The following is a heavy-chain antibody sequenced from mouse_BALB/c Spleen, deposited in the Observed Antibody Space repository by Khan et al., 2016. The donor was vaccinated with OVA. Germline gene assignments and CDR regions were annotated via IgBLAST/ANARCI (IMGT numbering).Heavy chain of an antibody. Sequence: QVQLKESGPGLVAPSQSLSITCTVSGFSLTNYGVHWVRQPPGKGLEWLVVIWSDGYTTYNSALKSRLSINKDNSKRQVFLKMNSLQNDDTAIYYCARYRFGYAMDYWGQGTSVTVSS. CDR2: IWSDGYT. CDR1: GFSLTNYG. CDR3: ARYRFGYAMDY. J-gene: IGHJ4*01. V-gene: IGHV2-6*02. D-gene: IGHD2-14*01.